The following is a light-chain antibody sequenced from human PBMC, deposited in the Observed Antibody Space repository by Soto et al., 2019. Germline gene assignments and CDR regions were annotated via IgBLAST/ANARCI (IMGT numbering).Light chain of an antibody. J-gene: IGLJ1*01. CDR1: SSDVGSYNL. CDR3: CSYADSSRIYV. Sequence: QSVLTQPASVSGSPGQSITISCTGTSSDVGSYNLVSWYQQHPGKAPKLMIYEGSKRPSGISNRCSGSKSGNTASLTISGIQAEDEAEYYCCSYADSSRIYVFGSGTKLTVL. V-gene: IGLV2-23*01. CDR2: EGS.